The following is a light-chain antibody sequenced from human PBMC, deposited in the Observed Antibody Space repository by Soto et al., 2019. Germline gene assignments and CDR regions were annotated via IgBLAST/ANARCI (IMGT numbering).Light chain of an antibody. CDR2: DAS. Sequence: MWMTHPASTLSASVGNTVTVTCRARQSVSGWLAWYQQKPGEAPRLLIYDASTLPLGIPARFSGSGSGTDFTLTITRLEPEDFAAYYCQQYDSLPRTFGQGTKVDI. CDR1: QSVSGW. CDR3: QQYDSLPRT. V-gene: IGKV1-5*01. J-gene: IGKJ1*01.